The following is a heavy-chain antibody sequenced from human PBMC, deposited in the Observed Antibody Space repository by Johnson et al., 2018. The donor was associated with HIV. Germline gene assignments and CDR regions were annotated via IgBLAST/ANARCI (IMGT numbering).Heavy chain of an antibody. Sequence: MLLVESGGGLVQPGGSLRLSCAASGFTFSNYWMSWVRQAPGKGLEWVANIKQDGSEKYYVDSVKGRFTIARDNAKNTLYLQMNSLRAEDTAVYYCAKDRSGSAGAFDIWGQGTMVTVSS. J-gene: IGHJ3*02. CDR2: IKQDGSEK. CDR1: GFTFSNYW. D-gene: IGHD1-26*01. V-gene: IGHV3-7*01. CDR3: AKDRSGSAGAFDI.